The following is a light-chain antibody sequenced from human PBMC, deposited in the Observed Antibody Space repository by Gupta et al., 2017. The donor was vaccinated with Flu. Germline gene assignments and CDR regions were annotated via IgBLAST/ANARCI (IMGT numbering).Light chain of an antibody. CDR2: RAS. V-gene: IGKV3-15*01. CDR1: QNVSSN. CDR3: QQDNSLRT. Sequence: EIVMTQSPATLSVSPGERATLYCRASQNVSSNLAWYQQKPGQAPRLLIHRASTRATGTPARFSGSGSETEFTLTSSSLQSEDSAVYYWQQDNSLRTFGQGTKVEIK. J-gene: IGKJ1*01.